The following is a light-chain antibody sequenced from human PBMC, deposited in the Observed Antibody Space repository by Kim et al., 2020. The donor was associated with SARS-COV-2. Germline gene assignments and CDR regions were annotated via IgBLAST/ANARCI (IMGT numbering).Light chain of an antibody. CDR1: TSNIGTQF. V-gene: IGLV1-47*01. CDR3: AVWDDTLSAWV. Sequence: ELTQPPSTSATPGQRVTISCSGRTSNIGTQFVYWYRQVPGTAPRLLIYADDQRPSGVPDRFSASKSGTSASLATSGLRSEDEADYYCAVWDDTLSAWVFGGGTQLIVL. CDR2: ADD. J-gene: IGLJ3*02.